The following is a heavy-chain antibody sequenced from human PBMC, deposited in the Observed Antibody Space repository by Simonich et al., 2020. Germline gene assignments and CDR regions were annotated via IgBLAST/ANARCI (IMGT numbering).Heavy chain of an antibody. V-gene: IGHV1-18*01. CDR3: ARASRGTWWYYYFDY. CDR2: ISAYKGNT. Sequence: QVQLVQSGAEVKKPGASVKVSCKASGYTFTSYGISWVRQAPGQGLEWMGWISAYKGNTNYAQKRQGRVTMTTDTSTSTAYMERRSLRSDDTAVYYCARASRGTWWYYYFDYWGQGTLVTVSS. J-gene: IGHJ4*02. D-gene: IGHD2-15*01. CDR1: GYTFTSYG.